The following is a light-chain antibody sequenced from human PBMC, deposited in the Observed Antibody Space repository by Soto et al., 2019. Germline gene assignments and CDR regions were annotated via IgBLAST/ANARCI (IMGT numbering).Light chain of an antibody. V-gene: IGKV3-11*01. CDR3: QQRSTWPLS. CDR1: QSVSSS. J-gene: IGKJ4*01. Sequence: EIVLTQSPITLSLSPGERATLSCRASQSVSSSLAWYQQKPGQAPRLLIYDASNRATGIPARFSGSGSETDFNLTVSSLEPEDFEVYYCQQRSTWPLSFGGGTKVEIK. CDR2: DAS.